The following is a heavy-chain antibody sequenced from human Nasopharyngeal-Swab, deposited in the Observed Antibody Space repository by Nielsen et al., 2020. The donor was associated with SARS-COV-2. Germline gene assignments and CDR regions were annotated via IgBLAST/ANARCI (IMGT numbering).Heavy chain of an antibody. CDR1: GFTFSNYG. D-gene: IGHD6-13*01. Sequence: GGSLKISCAASGFTFSNYGMHWVRQAPGRGLEWVAIISYDGSNKYYADSVKGRFTISRDNSKNTLYLQMNSLRAEDTAVYYCARGLALEAAGRISNWFDPWGQGTLVTVSS. V-gene: IGHV3-30*03. J-gene: IGHJ5*02. CDR2: ISYDGSNK. CDR3: ARGLALEAAGRISNWFDP.